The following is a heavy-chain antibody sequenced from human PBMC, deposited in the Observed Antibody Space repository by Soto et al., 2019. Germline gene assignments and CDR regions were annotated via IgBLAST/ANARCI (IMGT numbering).Heavy chain of an antibody. CDR3: ARGENSGGSHSDY. CDR1: GGSFSGYY. V-gene: IGHV4-34*01. D-gene: IGHD1-26*01. CDR2: INHSGST. J-gene: IGHJ4*02. Sequence: QVQLQQWGGGLLKPSETRSLTCAVYGGSFSGYYWSWIRQPPGKGLEWIGEINHSGSTNYNPSLKSRVTISVDTSKNQFSLKLSSVTAADTAVYYCARGENSGGSHSDYWGQGTLVTVSS.